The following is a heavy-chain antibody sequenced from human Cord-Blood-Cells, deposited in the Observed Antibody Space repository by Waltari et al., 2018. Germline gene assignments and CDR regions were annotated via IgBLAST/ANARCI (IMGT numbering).Heavy chain of an antibody. Sequence: QVQLQQWGAGLLKPSETLSLTCAVYGGSFSGYYCSWIRQPPGQGLEWIGEINHSGSTNYNPSLKSRVTISVDTSKNQFSLKLSSVTAADTAVYYCARGGGYYYDSSGYYYYYGMDVWGQGTTVTVSS. D-gene: IGHD3-22*01. V-gene: IGHV4-34*01. CDR3: ARGGGYYYDSSGYYYYYGMDV. CDR1: GGSFSGYY. CDR2: INHSGST. J-gene: IGHJ6*02.